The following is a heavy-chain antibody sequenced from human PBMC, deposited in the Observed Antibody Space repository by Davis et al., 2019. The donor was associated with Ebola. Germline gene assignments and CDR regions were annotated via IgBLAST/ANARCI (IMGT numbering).Heavy chain of an antibody. D-gene: IGHD2-15*01. CDR3: ARDVVRRGGAFDI. Sequence: GESLKISCAASGFTFSSYAMHWVRQAPGKGLEWVAVISYDGSNKYYADSVKGRFTISRDNSKNTLYLQMNSLRAEDTAVYYCARDVVRRGGAFDIWGQGTMVTVSS. V-gene: IGHV3-30-3*01. J-gene: IGHJ3*02. CDR1: GFTFSSYA. CDR2: ISYDGSNK.